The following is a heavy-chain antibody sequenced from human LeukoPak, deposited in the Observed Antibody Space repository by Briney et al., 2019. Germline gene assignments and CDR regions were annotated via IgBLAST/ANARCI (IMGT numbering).Heavy chain of an antibody. V-gene: IGHV1-46*01. J-gene: IGHJ6*03. D-gene: IGHD2-21*01. CDR2: INPSGGST. Sequence: ASVKVSCKASGYTFTSYYMHWVRQAPGQGLEWMGIINPSGGSTSYAQKFQGRVTMTRDTSTGTVYMELSSLRSEDTAVYYCARDIVVVIAKDYYMDVWGKGTTVTVSS. CDR1: GYTFTSYY. CDR3: ARDIVVVIAKDYYMDV.